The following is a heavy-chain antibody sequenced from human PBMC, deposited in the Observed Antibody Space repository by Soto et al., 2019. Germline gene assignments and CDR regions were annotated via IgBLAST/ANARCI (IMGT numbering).Heavy chain of an antibody. CDR2: ISAYNGNT. CDR3: ARGEYGSGSYYCGDI. J-gene: IGHJ3*02. D-gene: IGHD3-10*01. CDR1: GYTFTSYG. V-gene: IGHV1-18*01. Sequence: ASVKVSCKASGYTFTSYGISWVRQAPGQGLEWMGWISAYNGNTNYAQKLQGRVTMTTDTSTSTAYMELRSLRSDDTAVYYCARGEYGSGSYYCGDIWGQGTMVTVSS.